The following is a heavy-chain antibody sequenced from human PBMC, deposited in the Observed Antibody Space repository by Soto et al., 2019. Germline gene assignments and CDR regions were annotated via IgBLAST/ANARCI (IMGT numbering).Heavy chain of an antibody. CDR3: ARWSSAVDH. Sequence: QVQVVESGGGLVKPGGSLRLSCSASGFTFSDYYMGWVRQAPGKGLEWVSYLSQSATAIHYADSVRGRFTISRDNAKNSLYLQMSSLRAEDTAMYYCARWSSAVDHWGQGTLVTVSS. CDR2: LSQSATAI. J-gene: IGHJ4*02. V-gene: IGHV3-11*01. CDR1: GFTFSDYY.